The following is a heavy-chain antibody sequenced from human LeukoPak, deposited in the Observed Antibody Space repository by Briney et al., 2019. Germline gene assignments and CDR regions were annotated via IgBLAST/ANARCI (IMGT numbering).Heavy chain of an antibody. Sequence: GGSLRLSCAASGFTFSSYAMSWVRQAPGKGLEWVSAISGSGGSTYYADSVKGRFTISRDNSKNTLYLQMNSLRAEDTAVYYCAKDLDSGSYWHYFDYWGQGTLVTVSS. CDR2: ISGSGGST. D-gene: IGHD1-26*01. CDR1: GFTFSSYA. CDR3: AKDLDSGSYWHYFDY. J-gene: IGHJ4*02. V-gene: IGHV3-23*01.